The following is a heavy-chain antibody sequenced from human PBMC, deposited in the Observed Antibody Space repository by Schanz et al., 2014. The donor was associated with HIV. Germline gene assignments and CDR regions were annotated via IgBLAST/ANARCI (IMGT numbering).Heavy chain of an antibody. J-gene: IGHJ4*02. CDR1: GFVFRDFA. V-gene: IGHV3-23*05. CDR2: VTNSGSYV. D-gene: IGHD5-12*01. Sequence: EVQLLESGGDLAQPGDSLRLSCVASGFVFRDFAMAWVRQAPGKGLEWVSAVTNSGSYVNYADSVKGRFTMSRDNFKDTLYLQMNSLRAEDTAVYYCARVGVGGYANLDYWGQGTLVTVSS. CDR3: ARVGVGGYANLDY.